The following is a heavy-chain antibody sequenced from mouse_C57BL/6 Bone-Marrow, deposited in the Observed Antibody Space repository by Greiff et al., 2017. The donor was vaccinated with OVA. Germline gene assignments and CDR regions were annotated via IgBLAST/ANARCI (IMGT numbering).Heavy chain of an antibody. CDR1: GYTFTDYY. J-gene: IGHJ1*03. CDR2: IYPGSGNT. CDR3: ARSANWDKGYFDV. D-gene: IGHD4-1*01. V-gene: IGHV1-76*01. Sequence: VQVVDSGAELVRPGASVKLSCKASGYTFTDYYINWVKQRPGQGLEWIARIYPGSGNTYYNEKFKGKATLTAEKSSSTAYMQLSSLTSEDSAVYFCARSANWDKGYFDVWGTGTTVTVSS.